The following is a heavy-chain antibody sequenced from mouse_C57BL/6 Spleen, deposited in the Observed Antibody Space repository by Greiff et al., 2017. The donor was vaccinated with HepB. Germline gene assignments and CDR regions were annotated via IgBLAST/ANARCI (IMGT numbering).Heavy chain of an antibody. D-gene: IGHD1-1*01. V-gene: IGHV1-54*01. CDR2: INPGSGGT. CDR1: GYAFTNYL. Sequence: VQLQQSGAELVRPGTSVKVSCKASGYAFTNYLIEWVKQRPGQGLEWIGVINPGSGGTNYNEKFEGKATLTADKSSSTAYMQLSSLTSEDSAVYFCARWDYGSSYFYAMDYWGQGTSVTVSS. CDR3: ARWDYGSSYFYAMDY. J-gene: IGHJ4*01.